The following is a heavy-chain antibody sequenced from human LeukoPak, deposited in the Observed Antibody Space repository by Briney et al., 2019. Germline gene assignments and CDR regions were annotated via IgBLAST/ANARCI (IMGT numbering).Heavy chain of an antibody. Sequence: ASVKVSCKASGGTFSSYAISWVRQAPGQGLEWMGWISAYNGNTNYAQKLQGRVTMTTDTSTSTAYMELRSLRSDDTAVYYCARGAVAGNYYYYYGMDVWGQGTTVTVSS. J-gene: IGHJ6*02. CDR1: GGTFSSYA. D-gene: IGHD6-19*01. CDR3: ARGAVAGNYYYYYGMDV. V-gene: IGHV1-18*01. CDR2: ISAYNGNT.